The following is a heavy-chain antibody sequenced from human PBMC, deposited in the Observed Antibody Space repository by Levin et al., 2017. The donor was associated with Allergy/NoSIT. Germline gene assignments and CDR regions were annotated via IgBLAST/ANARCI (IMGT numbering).Heavy chain of an antibody. Sequence: GGSLRLSCAASGFTFSSYSMNWVRQAPGKGLEWVSSISSSSSYIYYADSVKGRFTISRDNAKNSLYLQMNSLRAEDTAVYYCASQAPLYDYVWGSYRYDNFDYWGQGTLVTVSS. V-gene: IGHV3-21*01. CDR3: ASQAPLYDYVWGSYRYDNFDY. CDR1: GFTFSSYS. J-gene: IGHJ4*02. D-gene: IGHD3-16*02. CDR2: ISSSSSYI.